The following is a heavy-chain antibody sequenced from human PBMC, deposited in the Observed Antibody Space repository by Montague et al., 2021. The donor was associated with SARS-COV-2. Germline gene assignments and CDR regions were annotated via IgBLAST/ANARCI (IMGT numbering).Heavy chain of an antibody. V-gene: IGHV4-59*01. D-gene: IGHD2-15*01. Sequence: SETLSLTCSVSGGSTSNYYWTWIRQSPGKGLQWIGYIFYTGSKKFNPSLKTRVSMSLDASKNHFSLRLSAVTAADTARYYCARAQNICFIANCVNYFDLWGLGALVTVPS. CDR1: GGSTSNYY. CDR2: IFYTGSK. CDR3: ARAQNICFIANCVNYFDL. J-gene: IGHJ4*02.